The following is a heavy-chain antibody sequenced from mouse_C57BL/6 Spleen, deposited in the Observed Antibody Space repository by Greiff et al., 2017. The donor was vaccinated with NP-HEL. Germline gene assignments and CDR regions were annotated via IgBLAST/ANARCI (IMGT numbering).Heavy chain of an antibody. D-gene: IGHD2-4*01. CDR2: ISDGGSYT. J-gene: IGHJ4*01. Sequence: DVQLVESGGGLVKPGGSLKLSCAASGFTFSSYAMSWVRQTPEKRLEWVATISDGGSYTYYPDNVKGRFTISRDNAKNNLYLQMSHLKSEDTAMYYCARDDYGDYAMDDWGQGTSVTVSS. CDR3: ARDDYGDYAMDD. V-gene: IGHV5-4*01. CDR1: GFTFSSYA.